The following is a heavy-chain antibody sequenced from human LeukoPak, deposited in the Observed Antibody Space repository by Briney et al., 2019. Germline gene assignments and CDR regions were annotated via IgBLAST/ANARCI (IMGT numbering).Heavy chain of an antibody. Sequence: GGSLRLSCTASGFTFSSYEMNWVRQAPGKGLEWVSYISSSGSTIYYADSVKGRFTISRDNAKNSLYLQTNSLRAEDTAVYYCAREGDYYYYGMDVWGQGTTVTVSS. CDR3: AREGDYYYYGMDV. CDR1: GFTFSSYE. V-gene: IGHV3-48*03. CDR2: ISSSGSTI. J-gene: IGHJ6*02.